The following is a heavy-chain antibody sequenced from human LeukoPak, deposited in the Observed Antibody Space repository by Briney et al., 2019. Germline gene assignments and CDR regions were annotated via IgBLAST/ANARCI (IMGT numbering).Heavy chain of an antibody. J-gene: IGHJ3*02. CDR3: ARPRYSSSWYDGAFDI. CDR1: GYTFTGYY. D-gene: IGHD6-13*01. CDR2: INPSGGST. Sequence: ASVKVSCKASGYTFTGYYMHWVRQAPGQGLEWMGIINPSGGSTSYAQKFQGRVTMTRDMSTSTVYMELSSLRSEDTAVYYCARPRYSSSWYDGAFDIWGQGTMVTVSS. V-gene: IGHV1-46*01.